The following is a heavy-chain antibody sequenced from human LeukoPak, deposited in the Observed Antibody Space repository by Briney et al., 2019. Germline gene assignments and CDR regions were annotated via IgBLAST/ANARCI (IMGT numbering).Heavy chain of an antibody. J-gene: IGHJ6*02. V-gene: IGHV4-4*07. Sequence: SETLSLTCTVSGGSISSYYWSWIRQPVGKGLEWIGRIYTSGSTNYNPSLKSRVTMSVDTSKNQFSLKLSSVTAADTAVYYCARDLWGKSAAGYYYYGMDVWGQGTTVTVSS. D-gene: IGHD6-13*01. CDR2: IYTSGST. CDR3: ARDLWGKSAAGYYYYGMDV. CDR1: GGSISSYY.